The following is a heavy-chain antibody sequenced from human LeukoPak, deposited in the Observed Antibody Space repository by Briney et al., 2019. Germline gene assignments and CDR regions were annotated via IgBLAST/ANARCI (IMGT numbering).Heavy chain of an antibody. V-gene: IGHV3-30*18. CDR3: AKDWDPPYIMVRGVIIDYYGMDV. CDR1: GFTFSSYG. Sequence: GGSLRLSCAASGFTFSSYGMHWVRQAPGKGLEWVAVISYDGSNKYYADSVKGRFTISRDNSKNTPHLQMNSLRAEDTAVYYCAKDWDPPYIMVRGVIIDYYGMDVWGQGTTVTVSS. D-gene: IGHD3-10*01. J-gene: IGHJ6*02. CDR2: ISYDGSNK.